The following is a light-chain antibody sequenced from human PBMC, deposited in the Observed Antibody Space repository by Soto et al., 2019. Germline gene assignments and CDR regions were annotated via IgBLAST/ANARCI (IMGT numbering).Light chain of an antibody. Sequence: ALTQPASVSGSPGQSITISCTGTSSDVGSYNLVSWYQQHPGKAPKLMIYEGSKRPSGVSNRFSGSKSGNTASLTISGLQAEDEADYYCCSYAGSSTYVFRTGTKVTVL. CDR1: SSDVGSYNL. CDR3: CSYAGSSTYV. J-gene: IGLJ1*01. CDR2: EGS. V-gene: IGLV2-23*01.